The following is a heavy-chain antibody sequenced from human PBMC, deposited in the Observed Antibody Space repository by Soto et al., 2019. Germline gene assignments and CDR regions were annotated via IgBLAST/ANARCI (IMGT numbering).Heavy chain of an antibody. J-gene: IGHJ6*02. V-gene: IGHV4-4*07. CDR1: GGPISTYY. D-gene: IGHD3-22*01. CDR3: AREGGYYDSSGSGVYYYLRVDV. Sequence: SETLSLTCTVSGGPISTYYWSWFRQPAGKGLEWIGRIYTSGSTNYNSPFKSRVTMSVDTSNNQFSLKLSSVTAADTAVYYCAREGGYYDSSGSGVYYYLRVDVWGQGTTVTVSS. CDR2: IYTSGST.